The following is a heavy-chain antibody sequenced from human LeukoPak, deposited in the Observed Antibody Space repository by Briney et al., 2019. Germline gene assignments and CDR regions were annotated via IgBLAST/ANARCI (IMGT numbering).Heavy chain of an antibody. CDR1: RYTFTGYY. V-gene: IGHV1-2*02. J-gene: IGHJ4*02. CDR3: ATQGGSYLGGTDLDY. Sequence: GASVKVSCKASRYTFTGYYMHWVRQAPGQGLEWMGWINPNSGDTKYAQKFQGRVTMTRDTSISTAYMELSRLRSDDTAVYYCATQGGSYLGGTDLDYWGQGTLVTVSS. D-gene: IGHD3-16*01. CDR2: INPNSGDT.